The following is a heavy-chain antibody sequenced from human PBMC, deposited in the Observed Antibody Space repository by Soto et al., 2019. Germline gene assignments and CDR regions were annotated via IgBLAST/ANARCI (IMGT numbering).Heavy chain of an antibody. D-gene: IGHD2-2*01. V-gene: IGHV1-18*01. Sequence: ASVKVSCKASGYTVTSYGISWVRQAPGQGLEWMVWISAYNVKTNYAQKFQGRVIMTTDTSTSTAYMELRSLTTDDTAVYYCARVDFEVVPAAVDFHYFYGLDVWGQGTTVTVSS. CDR2: ISAYNVKT. CDR1: GYTVTSYG. CDR3: ARVDFEVVPAAVDFHYFYGLDV. J-gene: IGHJ6*02.